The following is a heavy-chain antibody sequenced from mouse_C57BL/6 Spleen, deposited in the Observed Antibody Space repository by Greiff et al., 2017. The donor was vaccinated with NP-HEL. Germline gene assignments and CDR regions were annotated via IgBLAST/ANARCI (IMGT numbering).Heavy chain of an antibody. CDR2: IYPGDGDT. J-gene: IGHJ2*01. V-gene: IGHV1-82*01. D-gene: IGHD4-1*02. Sequence: QVQLQQSGPELVKPGASVKISCKASGHAFSSSWMNWVKQRPGKGLEWIGRIYPGDGDTNYNGKFKGKATLTADKSSSTAYMQLSSLTSEDSAVYFCARESPTGLFDYWGQGTTLTVSS. CDR3: ARESPTGLFDY. CDR1: GHAFSSSW.